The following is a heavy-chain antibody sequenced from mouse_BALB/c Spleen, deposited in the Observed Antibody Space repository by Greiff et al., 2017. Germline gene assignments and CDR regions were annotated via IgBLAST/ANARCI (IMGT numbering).Heavy chain of an antibody. Sequence: VQLKESGPGLVKPSQSLSLTCSVTGYSITSGYYWNWIRQFPGNKLEWMGYISYDGSNNYNPSLKNRISITRDTSKNQFFLKLNSVTTEDTATYYCARDTTVSYWGQGTLVTVSA. J-gene: IGHJ3*01. CDR3: ARDTTVSY. CDR1: GYSITSGYY. CDR2: ISYDGSN. D-gene: IGHD1-1*01. V-gene: IGHV3-6*02.